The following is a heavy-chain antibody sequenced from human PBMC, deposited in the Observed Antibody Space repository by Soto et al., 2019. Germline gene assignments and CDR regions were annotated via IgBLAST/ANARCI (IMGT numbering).Heavy chain of an antibody. V-gene: IGHV1-69*08. CDR1: GGPFSSHT. Sequence: QDQLVQSGAEVKKPGSSVKVSCKAFGGPFSSHTFSWVRQAPGQVLEWMGRIIPALGTTTYAQKFQGRVTITADESVTTVYMELNSLRTEDTAVYYCARPDFGDYWYFALWGRGTLVTVSS. D-gene: IGHD4-17*01. CDR3: ARPDFGDYWYFAL. CDR2: IIPALGTT. J-gene: IGHJ2*01.